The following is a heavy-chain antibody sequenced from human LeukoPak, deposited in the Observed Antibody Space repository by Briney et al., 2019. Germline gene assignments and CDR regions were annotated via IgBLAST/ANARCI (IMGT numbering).Heavy chain of an antibody. CDR3: ARDWFHAIDY. V-gene: IGHV3-7*01. CDR2: LKQDGSDR. CDR1: GFSVTSYW. Sequence: PGGSLRLSCGVSGFSVTSYWMSWVRQAPGKGLEWVASLKQDGSDRYYVDSVKGRFTISRDNAKNTLYLQMNSLRAEDTAVYYCARDWFHAIDYWGQGTLVTVSS. D-gene: IGHD2/OR15-2a*01. J-gene: IGHJ4*02.